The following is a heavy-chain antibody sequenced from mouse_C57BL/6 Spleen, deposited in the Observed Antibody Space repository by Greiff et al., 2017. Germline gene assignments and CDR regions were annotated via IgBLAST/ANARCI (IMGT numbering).Heavy chain of an antibody. J-gene: IGHJ4*01. CDR2: IRNKANGYTT. Sequence: EVKLMESGGGLVQPGGSLSLSCAASGFTFTDYYMSWVRQPPGKALEWLGFIRNKANGYTTEYSASVKGRFTISRDNFQSILYLQMNALRAEDSATYYCARYLPTTVVAPYAMDYWGQGTSVTVSS. D-gene: IGHD1-1*01. CDR3: ARYLPTTVVAPYAMDY. CDR1: GFTFTDYY. V-gene: IGHV7-3*01.